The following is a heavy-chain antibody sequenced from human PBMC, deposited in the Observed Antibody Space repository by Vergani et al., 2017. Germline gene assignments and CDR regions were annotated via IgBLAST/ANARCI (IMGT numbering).Heavy chain of an antibody. CDR3: ARDFKFGEILY. J-gene: IGHJ4*02. CDR2: IYYSGST. V-gene: IGHV4-31*03. D-gene: IGHD3-10*01. CDR1: GGSISSGGYY. Sequence: QLQLQESGPGLVKPSETLSLTCTVSGGSISSGGYYWSWIRQHPGKGLEWIGYIYYSGSTYYNPSLKSRVTISVDTSKNQFSLKLSSVTAADTAVYYCARDFKFGEILYWGQGTLVTVSS.